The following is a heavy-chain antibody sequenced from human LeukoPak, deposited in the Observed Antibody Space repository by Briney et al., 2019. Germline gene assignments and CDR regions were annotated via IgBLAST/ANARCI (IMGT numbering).Heavy chain of an antibody. CDR2: INPNSGGT. J-gene: IGHJ5*02. Sequence: ASVKVSCKASGYTFTGYYMHWVRQAPGQGLEWMGWINPNSGGTNYAQKFQGRVTMTRDTSISTAYMELSRPRSDDTAVYYCARGGITMVQGVIIRNWFDPWGQGTLVTVSS. CDR1: GYTFTGYY. D-gene: IGHD3-10*01. V-gene: IGHV1-2*02. CDR3: ARGGITMVQGVIIRNWFDP.